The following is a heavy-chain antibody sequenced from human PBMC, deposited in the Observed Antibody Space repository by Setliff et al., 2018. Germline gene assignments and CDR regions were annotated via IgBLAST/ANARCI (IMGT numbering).Heavy chain of an antibody. J-gene: IGHJ4*02. D-gene: IGHD6-6*01. CDR1: GGSVGNSHYY. CDR3: ARGRNVAARLLDS. Sequence: SETLSLTCTVSGGSVGNSHYYWSWVRQPAGKGLEWIGRIYTTGSSNYNPSLKSRVTISVDTSKNQFSLKVTSVTAADTALYYCARGRNVAARLLDSWGQGTQVTVSS. V-gene: IGHV4-61*02. CDR2: IYTTGSS.